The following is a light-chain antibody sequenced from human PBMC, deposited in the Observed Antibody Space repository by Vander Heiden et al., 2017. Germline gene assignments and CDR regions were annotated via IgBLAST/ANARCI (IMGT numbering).Light chain of an antibody. CDR2: AAS. Sequence: DIQMTQSPSSLSASVGDRVTITCRASQNITSYLNWYQQKPGKAPKLLIYAASSLQSGVPSRFSGSGSGTDFTLTISSLQPEDCATYYCQQSYSTPYTFGQGTKLEIK. CDR3: QQSYSTPYT. V-gene: IGKV1-39*01. CDR1: QNITSY. J-gene: IGKJ2*01.